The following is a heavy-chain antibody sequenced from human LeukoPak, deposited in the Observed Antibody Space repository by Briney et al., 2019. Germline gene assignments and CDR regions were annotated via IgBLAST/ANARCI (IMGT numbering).Heavy chain of an antibody. CDR1: GGSISSSNYF. V-gene: IGHV4-39*01. Sequence: SETLSFTCTVSGGSISSSNYFWGWIRQPPGKGLEWIGSIYYSGSTYYNPSLKSRVTISVDTSKNQFSLNLNSVTAADTAVYYCARLSSSWILDYWGQGTLVTVSS. J-gene: IGHJ4*02. D-gene: IGHD6-13*01. CDR2: IYYSGST. CDR3: ARLSSSWILDY.